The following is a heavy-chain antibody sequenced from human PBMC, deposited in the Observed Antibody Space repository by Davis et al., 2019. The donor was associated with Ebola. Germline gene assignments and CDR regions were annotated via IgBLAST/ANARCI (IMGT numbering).Heavy chain of an antibody. Sequence: MPSETLSLTCTVSGGSISSSNYYWGWIRQPPGKGLEWIGSIYYSGSTNYNPSLKSRVTISVDTSKNQFSLKLSSVTAADTAVYYCARGKQLVLYYYYGMDVWGQGTTVTVSS. CDR3: ARGKQLVLYYYYGMDV. CDR2: IYYSGST. D-gene: IGHD6-6*01. J-gene: IGHJ6*02. V-gene: IGHV4-39*07. CDR1: GGSISSSNYY.